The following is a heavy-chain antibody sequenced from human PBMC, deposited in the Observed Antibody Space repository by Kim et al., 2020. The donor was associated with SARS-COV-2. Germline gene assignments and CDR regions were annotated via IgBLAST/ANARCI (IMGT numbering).Heavy chain of an antibody. CDR1: GYTFTGYY. V-gene: IGHV1-2*02. D-gene: IGHD3-9*01. J-gene: IGHJ6*02. Sequence: ASVKVSCKASGYTFTGYYMHWVRQAPGQGLEWMGWINPNSGGTNYAQKFQGRVTMTRDTSISTAHMELSRLRSDDTAVYYCARVPYYDILTGYLTPNYYYYGMDVWGQGTTVTVSS. CDR2: INPNSGGT. CDR3: ARVPYYDILTGYLTPNYYYYGMDV.